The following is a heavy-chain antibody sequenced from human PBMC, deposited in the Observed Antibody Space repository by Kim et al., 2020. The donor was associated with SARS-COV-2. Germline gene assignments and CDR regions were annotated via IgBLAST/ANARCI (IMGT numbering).Heavy chain of an antibody. CDR3: ARYCYGSGLFDP. CDR2: IIPIFGTA. J-gene: IGHJ5*02. D-gene: IGHD3-10*01. Sequence: SVKVSCKASGGTFSSYAISGVRQAPGQGLEWMGGIIPIFGTANYAQKFQGRVTITADESTSTAYMELSSLRSEDTAVYYCARYCYGSGLFDPWGQGTLVTVSS. V-gene: IGHV1-69*13. CDR1: GGTFSSYA.